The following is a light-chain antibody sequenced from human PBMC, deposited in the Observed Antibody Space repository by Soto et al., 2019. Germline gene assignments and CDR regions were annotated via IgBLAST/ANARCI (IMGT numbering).Light chain of an antibody. V-gene: IGKV1-39*01. Sequence: DIQMTQSPSSLSASVGDRVTITCRASQSISSYLNWYQQKPGKAPKLLIYAASSLQSGVPSRFSGSGSGTDFTLTISSLQPEDFATYYCQQSYSTLGSFTFGPGTKVDIK. CDR2: AAS. CDR1: QSISSY. CDR3: QQSYSTLGSFT. J-gene: IGKJ3*01.